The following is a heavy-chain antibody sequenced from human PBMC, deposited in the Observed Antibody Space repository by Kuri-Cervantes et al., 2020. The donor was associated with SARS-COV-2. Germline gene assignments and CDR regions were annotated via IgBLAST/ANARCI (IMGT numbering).Heavy chain of an antibody. CDR3: ARGEGYSNHFDY. CDR1: GGSISSYY. Sequence: GSLRLSCTVSGGSISSYYWSWIRQPAGKGLEWIGYIYYSGSTYYNPSLKSRVTISVDTSKNQFSLKLSSVTAADTAVYYCARGEGYSNHFDYWGQGTLVTVSS. J-gene: IGHJ4*02. V-gene: IGHV4-59*06. D-gene: IGHD4-11*01. CDR2: IYYSGST.